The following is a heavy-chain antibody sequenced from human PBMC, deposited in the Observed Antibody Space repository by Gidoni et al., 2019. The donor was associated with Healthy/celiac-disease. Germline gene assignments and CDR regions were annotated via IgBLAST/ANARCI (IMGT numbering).Heavy chain of an antibody. CDR2: IWYDGSNK. Sequence: QVQLVESGGGVVQPGRSLRLSCAASVFTFSSYGMHWVRQAPGKGLEWVAVIWYDGSNKYYADSVKGRFTISRDNSKNTLYLQMNSLRAEDTAVYYCARGVPDGPGYYFDYWGQGTLVTVSS. J-gene: IGHJ4*02. CDR3: ARGVPDGPGYYFDY. V-gene: IGHV3-33*01. CDR1: VFTFSSYG.